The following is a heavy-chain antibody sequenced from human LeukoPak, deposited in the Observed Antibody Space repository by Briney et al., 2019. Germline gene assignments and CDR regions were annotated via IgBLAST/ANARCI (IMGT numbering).Heavy chain of an antibody. CDR3: ARDRYGGILTGNNWFDP. CDR2: IFHSGNT. V-gene: IGHV4-4*02. Sequence: SETLSLTCDVSGGSRINAGWWSWVRQPPGKGLEWIGEIFHSGNTKYNPSLESRVTISVDKSNHQFTLEMKSVTAADTAVYYCARDRYGGILTGNNWFDPWGQGTLVTVSS. CDR1: GGSRINAGW. J-gene: IGHJ5*02. D-gene: IGHD3-9*01.